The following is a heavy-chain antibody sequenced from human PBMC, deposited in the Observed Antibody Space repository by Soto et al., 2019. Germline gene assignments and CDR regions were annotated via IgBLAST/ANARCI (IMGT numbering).Heavy chain of an antibody. J-gene: IGHJ6*03. CDR2: INSDGSST. D-gene: IGHD2-15*01. CDR1: GFTFSSYW. CDR3: ARADCSGGSCYAGNNYYYYYYMDV. V-gene: IGHV3-74*01. Sequence: GGSLRLSCAASGFTFSSYWMHWVRQAPGKGLVWVSRINSDGSSTSYADSVKGRFTISRDNAKNTLYLQMNSLRAEDTAVYYCARADCSGGSCYAGNNYYYYYYMDVWGKGTTVTVSS.